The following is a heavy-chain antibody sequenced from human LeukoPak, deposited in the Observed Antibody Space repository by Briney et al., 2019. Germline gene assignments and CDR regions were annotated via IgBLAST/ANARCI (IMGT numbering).Heavy chain of an antibody. CDR1: GFTFSDYS. J-gene: IGHJ6*02. CDR2: IGSSTSYI. Sequence: GGSLRLSCAASGFTFSDYSMNWVRQAPGKGLEWVSSIGSSTSYIFYADSMKGRFTISRDNAKNPLYLQMNSLRAEDTAVYYCARVLSAAMWGGMDVWGQGTTVTVSS. V-gene: IGHV3-21*01. D-gene: IGHD2-2*01. CDR3: ARVLSAAMWGGMDV.